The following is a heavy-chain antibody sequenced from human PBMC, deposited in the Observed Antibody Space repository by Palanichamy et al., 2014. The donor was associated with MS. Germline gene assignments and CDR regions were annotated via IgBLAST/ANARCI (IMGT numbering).Heavy chain of an antibody. CDR3: ARPRIAAAGHYFDS. V-gene: IGHV4-38-2*02. Sequence: QVQLQESGPGLVKPSETLSLTCTVSGYSISSGYYWGWIRQPPGKGLEWIGSFYHGGSTYYSPSLQSRVTISVDTSKNQFSLKLSSVTAADTAVYYCARPRIAAAGHYFDSGGQGTLVTVSS. CDR1: GYSISSGYY. D-gene: IGHD6-13*01. J-gene: IGHJ4*02. CDR2: FYHGGST.